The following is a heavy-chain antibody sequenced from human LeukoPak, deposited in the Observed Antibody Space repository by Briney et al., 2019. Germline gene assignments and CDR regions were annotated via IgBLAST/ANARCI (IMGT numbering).Heavy chain of an antibody. CDR3: ARHQAGASGAFDI. V-gene: IGHV4-39*01. Sequence: SETLSLTCTVSGGSISSSSYYWGWIRQPPGKGLEWIASIYYSGSTFYNPSLKSRVTISVDTSKNQFSLRLSSVTAADTAVYYCARHQAGASGAFDIWGQGTMVTVSS. CDR1: GGSISSSSYY. D-gene: IGHD1-14*01. CDR2: IYYSGST. J-gene: IGHJ3*02.